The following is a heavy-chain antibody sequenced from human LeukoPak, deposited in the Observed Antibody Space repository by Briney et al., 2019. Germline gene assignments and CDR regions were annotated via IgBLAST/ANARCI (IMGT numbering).Heavy chain of an antibody. D-gene: IGHD6-13*01. CDR3: AGGSRSIAAAGYYFDY. J-gene: IGHJ4*02. CDR1: GGTFSSYA. CDR2: IIPIFGTA. V-gene: IGHV1-69*05. Sequence: GASVKVSCKASGGTFSSYAISWVRQAPGQGLEWMGRIIPIFGTANYAQKFQGRVTITTDESTSTAYMELSSLRSEDTAVYYCAGGSRSIAAAGYYFDYWGQGTLVTVSS.